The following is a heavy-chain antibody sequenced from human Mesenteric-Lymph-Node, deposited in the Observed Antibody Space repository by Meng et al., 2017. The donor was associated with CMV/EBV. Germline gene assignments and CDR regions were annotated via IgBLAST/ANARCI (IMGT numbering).Heavy chain of an antibody. Sequence: GESLKISCAASGFTFSGSAMHWVRQASGKGLEWVGRIRSKANSYATAYAASVKGRFTISRDDSKNTAYLQMNSLKTEDTAVYYCSRGWSSTWLFDYWGQGALVTVSS. CDR2: IRSKANSYAT. CDR3: SRGWSSTWLFDY. V-gene: IGHV3-73*01. D-gene: IGHD2-2*01. CDR1: GFTFSGSA. J-gene: IGHJ4*02.